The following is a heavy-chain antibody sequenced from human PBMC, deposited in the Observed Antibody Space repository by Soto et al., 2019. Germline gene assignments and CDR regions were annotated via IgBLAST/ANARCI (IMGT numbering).Heavy chain of an antibody. V-gene: IGHV4-34*01. D-gene: IGHD7-27*01. CDR1: GGSFSGYY. CDR3: ARGRHWGNFDY. Sequence: QVQLQQWGAGLLKPSETLSLTCAVYGGSFSGYYWSWIRQPPGKGVEWIGEINHSGSTNYNPSLKSRGTIAVDTSKSQFPLKLSSVTAADTAVYDCARGRHWGNFDYWGQGTLVTVSS. J-gene: IGHJ4*02. CDR2: INHSGST.